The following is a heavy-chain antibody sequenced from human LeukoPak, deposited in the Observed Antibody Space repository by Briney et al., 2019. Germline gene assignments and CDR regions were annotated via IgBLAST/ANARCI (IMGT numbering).Heavy chain of an antibody. CDR1: GGSISSYY. V-gene: IGHV4-59*01. J-gene: IGHJ5*02. CDR2: IYYSGST. CDR3: ASDYDSSLDP. D-gene: IGHD3-3*01. Sequence: SETLSLTCTVSGGSISSYYWSWIRQPPGKGLEWIGYIYYSGSTNYNPSLKSRVTISVDTSKNQFSLKLSSVTAEDTAVYYCASDYDSSLDPWGQGTLVTVSS.